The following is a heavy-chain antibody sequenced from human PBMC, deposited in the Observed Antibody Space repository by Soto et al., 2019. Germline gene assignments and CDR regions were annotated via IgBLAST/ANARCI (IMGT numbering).Heavy chain of an antibody. CDR3: TKGPNWNYYYYGVDV. CDR1: GDSVSNYY. J-gene: IGHJ6*02. V-gene: IGHV4-4*07. CDR2: VYSSGAT. D-gene: IGHD1-20*01. Sequence: TLSLTCTVSGDSVSNYYWSWIRQPAGRGLEWIGRVYSSGATNYNPSLNGRVTMSVDTSRNQFSLRLSSVTAADTAIYYCTKGPNWNYYYYGVDVWGQGTAVTVSS.